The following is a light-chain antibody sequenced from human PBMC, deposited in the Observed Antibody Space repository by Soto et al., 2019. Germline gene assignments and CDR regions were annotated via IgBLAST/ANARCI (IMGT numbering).Light chain of an antibody. Sequence: ASRVSPSPPSPSASTGDTITITCRASQDIGRVLAWYQQKPGTAPKVLISGASDLHGGVPSRFRGSGSGTDFTLTITHLQSEDFATYYCQHYLSYPITFGPGTRLEIK. CDR2: GAS. V-gene: IGKV1-8*01. J-gene: IGKJ5*01. CDR3: QHYLSYPIT. CDR1: QDIGRV.